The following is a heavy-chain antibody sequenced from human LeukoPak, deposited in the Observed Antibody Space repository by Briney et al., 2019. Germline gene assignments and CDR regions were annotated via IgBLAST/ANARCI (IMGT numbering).Heavy chain of an antibody. V-gene: IGHV3-74*01. CDR3: ARGGEIYYDILTGYYTAPYYYYYMDV. Sequence: GGSLRLSCAASGFTFSSYAMSWVRQAPGKGLVWVSRINTDGSSTSYADSVKGRFTISRDNAKNTLYLQMNSLRAEDTAVYYCARGGEIYYDILTGYYTAPYYYYYMDVWGKGTTVTVSS. CDR1: GFTFSSYA. D-gene: IGHD3-9*01. CDR2: INTDGSST. J-gene: IGHJ6*03.